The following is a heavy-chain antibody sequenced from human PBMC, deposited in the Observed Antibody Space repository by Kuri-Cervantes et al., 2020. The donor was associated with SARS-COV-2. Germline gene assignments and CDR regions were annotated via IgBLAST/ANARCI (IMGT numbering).Heavy chain of an antibody. CDR1: GFTFSSYG. J-gene: IGHJ4*02. D-gene: IGHD5-18*01. CDR3: AKGTYPVGSYGYFDY. V-gene: IGHV3-30*02. Sequence: LSLTCAASGFTFSSYGMHWVRQAPGKGLEWVAFIRYDGSNKYYADSVKGRFTISRDNSKNTLYLQMNSLRAEDTAVYYCAKGTYPVGSYGYFDYWGQGTLVTVSS. CDR2: IRYDGSNK.